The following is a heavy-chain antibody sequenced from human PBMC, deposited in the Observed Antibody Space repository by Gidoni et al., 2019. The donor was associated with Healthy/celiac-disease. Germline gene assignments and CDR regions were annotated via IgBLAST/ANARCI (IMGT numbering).Heavy chain of an antibody. CDR1: GGSISSSSYY. CDR2: IYYSGST. V-gene: IGHV4-39*01. J-gene: IGHJ4*02. D-gene: IGHD5-18*01. CDR3: ARLGRYSYGFVDY. Sequence: QLQLQESGPGLVKPSETLSLTCTVSGGSISSSSYYWGWIRQPPGKGLEWIGSIYYSGSTYYNPSLKSRVTISVDTSKNQFSLKLSSVTAADTAVYYCARLGRYSYGFVDYWGQGTLVTVSS.